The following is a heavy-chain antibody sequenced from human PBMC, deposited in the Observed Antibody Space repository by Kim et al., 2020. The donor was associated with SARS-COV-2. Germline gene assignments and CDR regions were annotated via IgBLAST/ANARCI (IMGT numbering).Heavy chain of an antibody. CDR1: GFTFSNAW. CDR2: IKSKTDGGTT. Sequence: GGSLRLSCAASGFTFSNAWMSWVRQAPGKGLEWVGRIKSKTDGGTTDYAAPVKGRFTISRDDSKNTLYLQMNSLKTEDTAVYYCTTSAITTVTTHTSDYWGQGTLVTVSS. D-gene: IGHD4-17*01. J-gene: IGHJ4*02. CDR3: TTSAITTVTTHTSDY. V-gene: IGHV3-15*01.